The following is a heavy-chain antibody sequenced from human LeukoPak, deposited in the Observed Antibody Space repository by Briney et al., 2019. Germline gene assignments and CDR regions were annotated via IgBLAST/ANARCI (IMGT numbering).Heavy chain of an antibody. D-gene: IGHD3-22*01. CDR3: ARAYYYDTSATPDY. CDR2: IGTAGDT. V-gene: IGHV3-13*01. CDR1: GFTFSSYD. J-gene: IGHJ4*02. Sequence: PGGSLRLSCAASGFTFSSYDMHWVRQATGKGLEWVSAIGTAGDTYYPGSVKGRFTISRDNSKNTLYLQMNSLRAEDTAVYYCARAYYYDTSATPDYWGQGTLVTVSS.